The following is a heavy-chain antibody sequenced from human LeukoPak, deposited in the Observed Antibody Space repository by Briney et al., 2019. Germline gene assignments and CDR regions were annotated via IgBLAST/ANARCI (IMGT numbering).Heavy chain of an antibody. Sequence: PGGSLRLSCAASGFTFSSYGMHWVRQSPGKGLEYVAVIWYDGSNKYYADSVKGRFTISRDNSKNTLYLQMNSLRAEDTAVYYCAKGAEDSGIYSDAFDIWGQGTMVTVSS. J-gene: IGHJ3*02. CDR3: AKGAEDSGIYSDAFDI. CDR2: IWYDGSNK. D-gene: IGHD1-26*01. V-gene: IGHV3-33*06. CDR1: GFTFSSYG.